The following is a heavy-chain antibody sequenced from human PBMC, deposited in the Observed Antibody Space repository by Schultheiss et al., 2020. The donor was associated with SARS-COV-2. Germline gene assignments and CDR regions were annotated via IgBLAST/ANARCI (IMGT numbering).Heavy chain of an antibody. J-gene: IGHJ4*02. Sequence: SETLSLTCAVYGGSFSGYYWSWIRQPPGKGLEWIGEINHSGSTNYNPSLKSRVTISVDTSKNQFSLKLSSVTAADTAVYYCARGHPLKWLRSPGRFDYWGQGTLVTVSS. CDR1: GGSFSGYY. CDR2: INHSGST. CDR3: ARGHPLKWLRSPGRFDY. D-gene: IGHD5-12*01. V-gene: IGHV4-34*01.